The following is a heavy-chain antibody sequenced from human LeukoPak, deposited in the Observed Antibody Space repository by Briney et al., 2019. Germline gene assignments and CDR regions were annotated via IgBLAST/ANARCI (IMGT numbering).Heavy chain of an antibody. CDR3: AKEEYGGNSGYHYYGMDV. D-gene: IGHD4-23*01. V-gene: IGHV3-23*01. CDR2: ISGSGGST. Sequence: GGSLRLSCAASGFTFSSYAMSWVRQAPGKGLEWVSAISGSGGSTYYADSVKGRFTISRDNSKNTLYLQMNSLRAEDTAVYYCAKEEYGGNSGYHYYGMDVWGQGTTVTVSS. CDR1: GFTFSSYA. J-gene: IGHJ6*02.